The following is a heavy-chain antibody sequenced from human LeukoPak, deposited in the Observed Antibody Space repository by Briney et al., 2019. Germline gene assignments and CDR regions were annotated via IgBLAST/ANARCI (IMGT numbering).Heavy chain of an antibody. J-gene: IGHJ5*02. V-gene: IGHV3-66*01. CDR1: GLTVSNNY. CDR3: ARGPGAAAGNLWS. Sequence: GGSLRLSRVVSGLTVSNNYMTWVRQAPGKGLEWVSLIFSGGGTYYADSVKGRFTISRDSSKNTLYLQMSSLRAEDTALYYCARGPGAAAGNLWSWGQGTLVTVSS. CDR2: IFSGGGT. D-gene: IGHD6-25*01.